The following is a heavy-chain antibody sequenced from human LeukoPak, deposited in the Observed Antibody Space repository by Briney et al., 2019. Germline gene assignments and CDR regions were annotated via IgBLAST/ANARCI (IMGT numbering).Heavy chain of an antibody. CDR1: GFTFSNYA. V-gene: IGHV3-23*01. J-gene: IGHJ4*02. CDR3: AREAAHFDY. D-gene: IGHD6-6*01. Sequence: PGGSLRLSCAASGFTFSNYAMNWVRQAPGKGLEWVSLISGSTGSTYYADSVKGRFTISRDNSKNTLFLQMNSLRVEDTAIYYCAREAAHFDYWGQGTLVTVSS. CDR2: ISGSTGST.